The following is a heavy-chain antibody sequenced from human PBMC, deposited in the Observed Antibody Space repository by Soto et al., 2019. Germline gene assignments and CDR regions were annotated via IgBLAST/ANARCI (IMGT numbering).Heavy chain of an antibody. CDR2: IGTAGDT. J-gene: IGHJ6*03. CDR3: ARAALRSNYYYYDMDV. CDR1: GFTFSSYD. V-gene: IGHV3-13*01. Sequence: EVQLVESGGGLVQPGGSLRLSCAASGFTFSSYDMHWVRQATGEGLEWVAAIGTAGDTYYPGTVKGRFTISRENAKNSLYLQMNSGRAGDTAVYSSARAALRSNYYYYDMDVWGKGTTVTVSS.